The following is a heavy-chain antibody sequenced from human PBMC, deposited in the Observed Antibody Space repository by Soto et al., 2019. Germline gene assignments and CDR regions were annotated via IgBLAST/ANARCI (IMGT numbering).Heavy chain of an antibody. J-gene: IGHJ6*02. Sequence: SETLSLTCTVSGGSISSYYWSWIRQPPGKGLEWIGYIYYSGSTYYNPSLKSRVTISVDTSKNQFSLKLSSVTAADTAVYYCARGMGIAARLYGMDVWGQGTTVTVSS. CDR2: IYYSGST. V-gene: IGHV4-59*06. CDR1: GGSISSYY. D-gene: IGHD6-6*01. CDR3: ARGMGIAARLYGMDV.